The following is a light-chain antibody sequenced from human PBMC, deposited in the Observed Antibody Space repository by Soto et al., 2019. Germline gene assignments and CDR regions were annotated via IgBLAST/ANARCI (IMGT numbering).Light chain of an antibody. J-gene: IGKJ5*01. CDR1: QGIGSL. CDR3: QQANTFPFT. CDR2: AAS. V-gene: IGKV1D-12*01. Sequence: DTQMTQSPSFVSASVGDRVTITCRESQGIGSLLAWYQQKPGKAPKLLFYAASNLQSGVPSRFSGSGSGTDFTLTISSLQPEDFATYYCQQANTFPFTFGQGTRLEIK.